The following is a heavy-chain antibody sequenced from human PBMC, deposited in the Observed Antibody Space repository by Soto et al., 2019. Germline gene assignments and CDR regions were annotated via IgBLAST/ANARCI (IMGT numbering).Heavy chain of an antibody. J-gene: IGHJ4*02. V-gene: IGHV3-7*05. CDR1: GFTFNDYW. D-gene: IGHD2-21*02. CDR3: ARDSGIRTADY. Sequence: PGGSLRLSCAASGFTFNDYWMSLIRQTPGKGLEWVANIKTDGSEEYYLDSVKGRFTVSKDNAKNSLYLQMNSLRVEDTALYYCARDSGIRTADYWGQGTLVTVSS. CDR2: IKTDGSEE.